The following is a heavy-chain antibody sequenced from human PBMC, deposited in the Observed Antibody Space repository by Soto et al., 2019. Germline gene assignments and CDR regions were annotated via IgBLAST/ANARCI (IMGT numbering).Heavy chain of an antibody. CDR3: ARGPSVNYYYYGMDV. CDR2: IYYSGST. V-gene: IGHV4-59*01. CDR1: GGSISSYY. J-gene: IGHJ6*02. Sequence: QVQLQESGPGLVKPSETLSLTCTVSGGSISSYYWNWIRQPPGKGLEWIGYIYYSGSTNYNPSLTSRVTISIDTSKNQFSLKLNSVTAADTAMYYCARGPSVNYYYYGMDVWGQGTTVTVSS.